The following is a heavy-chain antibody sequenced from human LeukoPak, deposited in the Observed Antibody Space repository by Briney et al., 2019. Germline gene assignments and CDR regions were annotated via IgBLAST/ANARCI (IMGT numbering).Heavy chain of an antibody. V-gene: IGHV4-34*01. J-gene: IGHJ4*02. D-gene: IGHD3-10*01. CDR3: ARGLGFDY. Sequence: SETLSLTCAVYGGSFSGYYWSWIRQPPGKGLEWIGEINHSGSTNYNPSLKSRVTISVDTSKNQFSLKLSSVTAADTAVYYCARGLGFDYWGQGTLVTVSS. CDR1: GGSFSGYY. CDR2: INHSGST.